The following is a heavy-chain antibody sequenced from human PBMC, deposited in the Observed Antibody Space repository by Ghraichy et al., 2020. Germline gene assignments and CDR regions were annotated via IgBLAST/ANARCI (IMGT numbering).Heavy chain of an antibody. D-gene: IGHD6-19*01. CDR2: IYTSGST. CDR3: ARLTPYSSGWSSLGYYYGMDV. J-gene: IGHJ6*02. Sequence: SETLSLTCTVSRGSISSYYWSWIRQPPGKGLEWIGYIYTSGSTNYNPSLKSRVTISVDTSKNQFSLKLSSVTAADTAVYYCARLTPYSSGWSSLGYYYGMDVWGQGTTVTVSS. CDR1: RGSISSYY. V-gene: IGHV4-4*09.